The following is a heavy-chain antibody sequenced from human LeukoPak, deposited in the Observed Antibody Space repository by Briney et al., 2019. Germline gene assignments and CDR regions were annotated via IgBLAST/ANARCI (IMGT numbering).Heavy chain of an antibody. Sequence: PSETLSLTCTVSGYSISSGYYWGWIRQPPGKGLEWIGSIYHSGSTYYNPSLKSRVTISVDTSKNQFSLKLSSVTAADTAVYYCARDRGGHQNDYWDQGTLVTVSS. J-gene: IGHJ4*02. D-gene: IGHD3-10*01. CDR2: IYHSGST. CDR1: GYSISSGYY. CDR3: ARDRGGHQNDY. V-gene: IGHV4-38-2*02.